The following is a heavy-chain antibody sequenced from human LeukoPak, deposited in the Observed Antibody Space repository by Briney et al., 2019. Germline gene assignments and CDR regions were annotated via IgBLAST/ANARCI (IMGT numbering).Heavy chain of an antibody. V-gene: IGHV3-74*01. CDR3: ASDRGFHFDF. J-gene: IGHJ4*02. Sequence: GGSLRLSCAASGFTFSAYWMHWVRHAPGKGLVWVSHINTDGSSTTYADSAKGRFTISRDNAKNTLYLQMDSLRAEDTAVYYCASDRGFHFDFWGQGALVTVSS. D-gene: IGHD3-10*01. CDR2: INTDGSST. CDR1: GFTFSAYW.